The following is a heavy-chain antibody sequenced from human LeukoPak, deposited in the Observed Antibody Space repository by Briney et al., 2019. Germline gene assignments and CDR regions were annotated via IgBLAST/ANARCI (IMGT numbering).Heavy chain of an antibody. V-gene: IGHV1-18*01. CDR1: GYAFTSYG. J-gene: IGHJ4*02. CDR2: ISAYNGNT. Sequence: ASVKVSCKASGYAFTSYGISWVRQAPGQGLEWMGWISAYNGNTNYAQKLQGRVTMTTDTSTSTAYMEPRSLRSDDTAVYYCARGPYDYVWGSYPKNDYWGQGTLVTVSS. D-gene: IGHD3-16*02. CDR3: ARGPYDYVWGSYPKNDY.